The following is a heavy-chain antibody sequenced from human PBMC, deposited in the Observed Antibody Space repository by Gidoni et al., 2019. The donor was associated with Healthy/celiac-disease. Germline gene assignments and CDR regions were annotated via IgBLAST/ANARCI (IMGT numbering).Heavy chain of an antibody. Sequence: QVQLQQWGAGLLKPSETLSLTCAVHGGSFSGYYWSWIRQPPGKGLEWIGEINHSGSTNYNPSLKSRVTISVDTSKNQFSLKLSSVTAADTAVYYCARGSGTNNWFDPWGQGTLVTVSS. CDR2: INHSGST. CDR3: ARGSGTNNWFDP. CDR1: GGSFSGYY. D-gene: IGHD1-1*01. V-gene: IGHV4-34*01. J-gene: IGHJ5*02.